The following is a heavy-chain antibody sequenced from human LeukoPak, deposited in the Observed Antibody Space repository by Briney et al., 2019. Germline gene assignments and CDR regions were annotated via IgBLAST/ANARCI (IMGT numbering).Heavy chain of an antibody. CDR2: IGHDGAKL. J-gene: IGHJ4*02. V-gene: IGHV3-30*02. CDR3: VKDHVTWGTRYFAH. Sequence: GGSLRLSCASSGFTFSTYGMQWVRQAPGKGVEVVAFIGHDGAKLYKADSVEGRFTISRDDSKNTLYLEMNSLSGEDTALCYCVKDHVTWGTRYFAHSGQGTPGTVSP. D-gene: IGHD3-16*01. CDR1: GFTFSTYG.